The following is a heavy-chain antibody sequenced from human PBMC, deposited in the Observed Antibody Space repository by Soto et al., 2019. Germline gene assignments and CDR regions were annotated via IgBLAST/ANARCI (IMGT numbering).Heavy chain of an antibody. V-gene: IGHV3-64D*06. CDR3: AKDRYVDY. CDR2: ISSEGAAT. Sequence: PGGSLRLSCSVSGFTFISYAMHWVRQAPGKGLEYIASISSEGAATYYADSVKGRFIISRDNSKNTLYLQMSSLRADDTAVYYCAKDRYVDYWGQGILVTVSS. J-gene: IGHJ4*02. CDR1: GFTFISYA.